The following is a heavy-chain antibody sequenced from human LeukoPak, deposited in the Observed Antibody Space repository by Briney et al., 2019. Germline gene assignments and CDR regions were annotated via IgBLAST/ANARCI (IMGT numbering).Heavy chain of an antibody. J-gene: IGHJ6*02. Sequence: ASVKVSCKASGYTFTSYDINWVRQATGQGLEWMGWMNPNSGNTGYAQKFQGRVTMTRNTSISTAYMELSSLRSEDTAVYYWARGREYQLLISMDVWGQGTTVTVSS. CDR2: MNPNSGNT. CDR1: GYTFTSYD. V-gene: IGHV1-8*01. D-gene: IGHD2-2*01. CDR3: ARGREYQLLISMDV.